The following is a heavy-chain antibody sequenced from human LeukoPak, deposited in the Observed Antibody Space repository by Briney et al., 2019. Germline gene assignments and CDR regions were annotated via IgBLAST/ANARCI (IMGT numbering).Heavy chain of an antibody. J-gene: IGHJ3*02. D-gene: IGHD2-2*02. Sequence: GGSLRLSCAASGFTFSSYSMNWVRRAPGKGLEWVSSISSSSSYIYYADSVKGRFTISRDNAKNSLYLQMNSLRAEDTAVYYCARSSPHCSSTSCYNDAFDIWGQGTMVTVSS. V-gene: IGHV3-21*01. CDR1: GFTFSSYS. CDR3: ARSSPHCSSTSCYNDAFDI. CDR2: ISSSSSYI.